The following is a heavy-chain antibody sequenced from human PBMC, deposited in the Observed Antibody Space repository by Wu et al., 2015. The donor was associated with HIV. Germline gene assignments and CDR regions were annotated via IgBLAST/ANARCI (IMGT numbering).Heavy chain of an antibody. CDR3: ARDMDMRDDSGWSEPGGFCIS. D-gene: IGHD6-19*01. CDR2: INPNSGGT. J-gene: IGHJ3*01. V-gene: IGHV1-2*02. Sequence: QVQLVQSGAEVKKPGASVKVSCKASGYTFTGYYIHWVRQAPGQGLEWMGWINPNSGGTNSAQKFQGRVTMTRDTSISTAYMELSRLRSDDTVVYYCARDMDMRDDSGWSEPGGFCISGGQGTMVTVSS. CDR1: GYTFTGYY.